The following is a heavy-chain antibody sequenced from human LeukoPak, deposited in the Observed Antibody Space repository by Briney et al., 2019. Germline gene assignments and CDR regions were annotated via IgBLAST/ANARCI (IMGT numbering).Heavy chain of an antibody. V-gene: IGHV4-39*07. CDR1: GGSISSSSYY. CDR2: IYYSGST. CDR3: ARDTTYREYNWFDP. Sequence: PSETLSLTCTVSGGSISSSSYYWGWIRQPPGKGLEWIGSIYYSGSTYYNPSLKSRVTISVDTSKNQFSLKLSSVTAADTAVYYCARDTTYREYNWFDPWGQGTLVTVSS. D-gene: IGHD1-26*01. J-gene: IGHJ5*02.